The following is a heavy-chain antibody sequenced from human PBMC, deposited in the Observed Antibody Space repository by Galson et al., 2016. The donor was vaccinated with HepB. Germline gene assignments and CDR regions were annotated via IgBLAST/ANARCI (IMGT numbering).Heavy chain of an antibody. CDR1: GFTFTMYT. V-gene: IGHV3-23*01. Sequence: SLRLSCAASGFTFTMYTMNWVRQAPGKGLEWVSAITSTGGSTYYAGSVKGRFTISRENSYNTLYLQMKSLRPDGTAVYYCAKAVGGSSVSLPDFWGQGALVTVSS. CDR2: ITSTGGST. D-gene: IGHD1-26*01. CDR3: AKAVGGSSVSLPDF. J-gene: IGHJ4*02.